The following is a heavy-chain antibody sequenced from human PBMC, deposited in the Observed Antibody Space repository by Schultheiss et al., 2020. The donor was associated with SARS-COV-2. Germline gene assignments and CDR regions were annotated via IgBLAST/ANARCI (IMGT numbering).Heavy chain of an antibody. CDR1: GGTFSSYA. Sequence: SVKVSCKASGGTFSSYAFNWVRQAPGQGLEWVGGIIPIFGAANYAQNFQGRVTITADKSTSTAYMELSSLRSEDTAVYCCARAMAGTRFDPWGPGTLVTVSS. CDR3: ARAMAGTRFDP. CDR2: IIPIFGAA. V-gene: IGHV1-69*06. J-gene: IGHJ5*02. D-gene: IGHD6-19*01.